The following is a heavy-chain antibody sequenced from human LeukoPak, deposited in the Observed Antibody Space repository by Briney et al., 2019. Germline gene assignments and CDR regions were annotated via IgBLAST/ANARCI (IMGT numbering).Heavy chain of an antibody. J-gene: IGHJ4*02. CDR1: GFTFSSYA. CDR2: ISGSGGST. V-gene: IGHV3-23*01. D-gene: IGHD2-21*01. Sequence: LSGGSLRLSCAASGFTFSSYAMSWVRQAPGKGLEWVSAISGSGGSTSYADSVKGRFTISRDNSKNTLYLQMNSLRVEDTAVYYCAKDRALVRSAYFDYWGQGTLVIVFS. CDR3: AKDRALVRSAYFDY.